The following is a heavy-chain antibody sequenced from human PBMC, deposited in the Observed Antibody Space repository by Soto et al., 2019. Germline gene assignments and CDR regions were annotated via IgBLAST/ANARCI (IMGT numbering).Heavy chain of an antibody. J-gene: IGHJ4*02. Sequence: GGSLRLSCAASGFTFNSFAMTWVRQAPGKGLEWVSLITGGGGRTYYADSVKGRFTASRDNSKNTVYLQMNSLRAEDTAIYYCAKDSRKNNWTPDFWGQGTLVTVSS. CDR2: ITGGGGRT. CDR3: AKDSRKNNWTPDF. CDR1: GFTFNSFA. V-gene: IGHV3-23*01. D-gene: IGHD2-15*01.